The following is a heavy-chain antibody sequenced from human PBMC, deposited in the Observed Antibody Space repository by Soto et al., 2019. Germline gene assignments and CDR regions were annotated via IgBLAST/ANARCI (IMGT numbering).Heavy chain of an antibody. J-gene: IGHJ1*01. CDR1: GGSVSSRSHF. CDR2: IYYTGNT. V-gene: IGHV4-61*01. CDR3: ARYDAVSVSNKLDT. Sequence: QVQLQESGPGVVKPSDTLSVTCTVSGGSVSSRSHFWSWIRQPPGGGLQWIGYIYYTGNTNYSPSLKSRATLSADTSRNQFSLRLTSVTAAETSIYYCARYDAVSVSNKLDTGGQGTLVTVSS. D-gene: IGHD5-12*01.